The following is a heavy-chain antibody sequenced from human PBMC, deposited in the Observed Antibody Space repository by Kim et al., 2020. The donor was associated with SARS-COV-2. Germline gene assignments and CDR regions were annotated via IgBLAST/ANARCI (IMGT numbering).Heavy chain of an antibody. V-gene: IGHV4-39*01. CDR3: ARRVRRNDAFDI. D-gene: IGHD3-10*01. Sequence: YHNPSLKSRVTISVDTSKNQFSLNLSSVTAADTAVYYCARRVRRNDAFDIWGQGTMVTVSS. J-gene: IGHJ3*02.